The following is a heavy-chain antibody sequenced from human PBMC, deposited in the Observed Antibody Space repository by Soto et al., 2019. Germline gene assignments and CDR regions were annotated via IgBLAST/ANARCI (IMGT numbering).Heavy chain of an antibody. CDR2: IKQDGSEK. D-gene: IGHD3-10*01. J-gene: IGHJ6*03. V-gene: IGHV3-7*01. CDR3: ARGGNQQSQLWFGESNYYYDMDV. CDR1: GFTFGSYW. Sequence: GGSLRLSCAASGFTFGSYWMSWVRQAPGKGLEWVANIKQDGSEKYYVDSVKGRFTISRDNAKNSLYLQMNSLRAEDTAVYYCARGGNQQSQLWFGESNYYYDMDVWGKGTTVTVSS.